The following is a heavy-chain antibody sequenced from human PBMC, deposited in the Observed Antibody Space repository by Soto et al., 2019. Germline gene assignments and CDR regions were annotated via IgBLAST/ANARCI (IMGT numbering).Heavy chain of an antibody. CDR3: ARDLGSLVAVAGTCYFDY. J-gene: IGHJ4*02. D-gene: IGHD6-19*01. V-gene: IGHV1-46*01. CDR2: INPGGGST. Sequence: QVQLVQSGAEVKGPGASVKISCKASGYTFTNFFIHWVRQAPGQGLEWMGIINPGGGSTDYAQKFKGRVTLTRDASTNTVHIELSSLRSEDTAVYYCARDLGSLVAVAGTCYFDYWGQGTLVTVSS. CDR1: GYTFTNFF.